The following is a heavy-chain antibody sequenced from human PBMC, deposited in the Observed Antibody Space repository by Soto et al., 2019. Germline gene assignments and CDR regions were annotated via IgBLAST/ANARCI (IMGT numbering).Heavy chain of an antibody. J-gene: IGHJ1*01. V-gene: IGHV3-21*06. CDR3: ARSYYYVSRGYYPAEYFQH. CDR1: GFTFSSYS. Sequence: EVQLVESGGGLVKPGGSLRLSCAASGFTFSSYSMNWVRQAPGKGLEWVSSISSSSSYIYYADSVKGRFTISRDNAKNPLYLQMSSLRAEDTAVYYCARSYYYVSRGYYPAEYFQHWGQGTLVTVSS. D-gene: IGHD3-22*01. CDR2: ISSSSSYI.